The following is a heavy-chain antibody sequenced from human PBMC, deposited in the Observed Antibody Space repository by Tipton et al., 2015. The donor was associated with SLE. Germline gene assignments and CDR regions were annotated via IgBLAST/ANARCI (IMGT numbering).Heavy chain of an antibody. Sequence: TLSLTCTVSGGSISSYYWSWIRQPPGKGLEWIGYIYYSGSTNYNPSPKSRVTISVDTSKNQFSLKLSSVTAADTAVYYCARDPRAGGYWGQGTLVTVSS. D-gene: IGHD1-14*01. V-gene: IGHV4-59*12. CDR1: GGSISSYY. CDR2: IYYSGST. CDR3: ARDPRAGGY. J-gene: IGHJ4*02.